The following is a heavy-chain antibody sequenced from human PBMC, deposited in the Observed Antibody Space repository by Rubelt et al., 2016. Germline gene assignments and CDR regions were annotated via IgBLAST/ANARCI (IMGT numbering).Heavy chain of an antibody. CDR3: AREAAAGIDY. D-gene: IGHD6-13*01. CDR2: INHSGST. J-gene: IGHJ4*02. Sequence: QVQLQQWGAGLLKPSETLSLTCAVYGGSFSGYYWSWISQPPGKGLEWIGEINHSGSTNYNPSLKRLVTISVDTSKNQFSRKLSSVTAADTAVYYLAREAAAGIDYWGQGTLVTVSS. CDR1: GGSFSGYY. V-gene: IGHV4-34*01.